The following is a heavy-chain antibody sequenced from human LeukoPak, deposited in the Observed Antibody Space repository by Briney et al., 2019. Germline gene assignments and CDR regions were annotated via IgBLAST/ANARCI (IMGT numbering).Heavy chain of an antibody. CDR1: GGSFSGYY. J-gene: IGHJ4*02. Sequence: SETLSLTCAVYGGSFSGYYWSWIRQPPGKGLEWIGEINHSGSTNYNPSLKSRVTISVDTSKNQFALKLSSVTAADTAVYYCARARAHLKYYYDSSGYYYFDYWGQGTLVTVSS. V-gene: IGHV4-34*01. CDR3: ARARAHLKYYYDSSGYYYFDY. CDR2: INHSGST. D-gene: IGHD3-22*01.